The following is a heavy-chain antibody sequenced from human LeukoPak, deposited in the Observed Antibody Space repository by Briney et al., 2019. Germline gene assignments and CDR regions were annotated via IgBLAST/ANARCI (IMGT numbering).Heavy chain of an antibody. CDR3: VKSGGYATAIRYFDL. V-gene: IGHV3-74*01. CDR1: GFTFSNYW. Sequence: GGSLRLSCAASGFTFSNYWMQWVRQAPGKGLVWVSRINGDASSISYADSVKGRFTISRDNAKNSLYLQMDSLRTEDTALYYCVKSGGYATAIRYFDLWGRGTLVTVSS. D-gene: IGHD2-21*02. J-gene: IGHJ2*01. CDR2: INGDASSI.